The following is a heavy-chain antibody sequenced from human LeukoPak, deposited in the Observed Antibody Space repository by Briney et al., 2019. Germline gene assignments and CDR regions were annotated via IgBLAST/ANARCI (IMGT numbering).Heavy chain of an antibody. V-gene: IGHV1-2*02. CDR3: ARRGSGRPGGFWFDP. J-gene: IGHJ5*02. CDR2: INPNSGGT. D-gene: IGHD1-26*01. Sequence: EASVKVSCKASGYTFTGYYMHWVRQAPGQGLEWMGWINPNSGGTNYAQKFQGRVTMTRDTSISTAYMELSRLRSDGTAVYYCARRGSGRPGGFWFDPWGQGTLVTVSS. CDR1: GYTFTGYY.